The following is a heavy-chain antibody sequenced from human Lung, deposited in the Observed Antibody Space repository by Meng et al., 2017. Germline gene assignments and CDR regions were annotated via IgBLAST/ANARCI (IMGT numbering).Heavy chain of an antibody. CDR3: ARESGYFEY. CDR1: GFTFRSYW. V-gene: IGHV3-74*03. CDR2: IRGDGGSI. Sequence: AQRGEPGGGPVQPGGSLRRSCAASGFTFRSYWMHWVRQAPGKGLVWVSRIRGDGGSIVYADSVKGRFTISRDNAKNTLFLQMNSLRAEDTAVYYCARESGYFEYWGQGILVTVSS. J-gene: IGHJ4*02.